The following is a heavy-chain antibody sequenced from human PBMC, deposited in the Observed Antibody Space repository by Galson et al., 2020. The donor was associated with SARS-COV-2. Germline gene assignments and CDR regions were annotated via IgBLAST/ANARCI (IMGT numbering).Heavy chain of an antibody. CDR1: GFNFTNYA. Sequence: GGSLRLSCAASGFNFTNYAMHWARQVPGKGLEWVAVISYDGTNKHHADSVKGQFTISRDNSKNTIHLQMNSLRGEDTAVYYCARDGYSSGWYLGDFDSWGQGTLVTVSS. CDR2: ISYDGTNK. J-gene: IGHJ4*02. V-gene: IGHV3-30-3*01. D-gene: IGHD6-19*01. CDR3: ARDGYSSGWYLGDFDS.